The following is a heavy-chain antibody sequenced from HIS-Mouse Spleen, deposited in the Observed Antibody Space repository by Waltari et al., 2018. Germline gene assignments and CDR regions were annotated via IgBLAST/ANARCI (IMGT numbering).Heavy chain of an antibody. CDR1: AYSIRSGYY. CDR3: ARALEYSSSWYYYYYGMDV. CDR2: IYHSGST. D-gene: IGHD6-13*01. V-gene: IGHV4-38-2*02. Sequence: QVQLQESGPGLVKPSETLSLTCTVSAYSIRSGYYWGWIRRPPGKGLEWNGCIYHSGSTYYNPSLKSRVTISVDTSKNQFSLKLSPVTAADTAVYYCARALEYSSSWYYYYYGMDVWGQGTTVTVSS. J-gene: IGHJ6*02.